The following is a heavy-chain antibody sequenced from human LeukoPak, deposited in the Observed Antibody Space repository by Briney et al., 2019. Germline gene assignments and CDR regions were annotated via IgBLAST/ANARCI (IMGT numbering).Heavy chain of an antibody. D-gene: IGHD3-10*01. V-gene: IGHV4-59*01. J-gene: IGHJ6*04. CDR2: IYYSGST. Sequence: TSETLSLTCTVSGGSISSYYWSWIRQPPGKGLEWIGYIYYSGSTNYNPSLKSRVTISVDTSKNQFSLKLSSVTAADTAVYYCVRDGTMVRALDVWGKGTTVTISS. CDR3: VRDGTMVRALDV. CDR1: GGSISSYY.